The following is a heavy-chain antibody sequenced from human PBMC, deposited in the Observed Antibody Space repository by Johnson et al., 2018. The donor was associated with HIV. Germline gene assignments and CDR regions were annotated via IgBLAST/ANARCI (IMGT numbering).Heavy chain of an antibody. CDR2: IYSGDRT. D-gene: IGHD1-26*01. CDR1: GFTFDDYG. Sequence: VQLVESGGGVVRPGGSLRLSCAASGFTFDDYGMSWVRQAPGKGLEWVSVIYSGDRTYYADSVKGRFTISRDNAKNALYLQMNSLRAEDTAVYYCARDPLMHGSSFDIGGPGTMVTVSS. V-gene: IGHV3-20*04. CDR3: ARDPLMHGSSFDI. J-gene: IGHJ3*02.